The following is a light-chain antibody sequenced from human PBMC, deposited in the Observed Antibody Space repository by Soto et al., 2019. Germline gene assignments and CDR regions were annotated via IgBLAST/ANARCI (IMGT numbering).Light chain of an antibody. V-gene: IGKV1-39*01. CDR2: AAS. CDR3: QQSYSRRRT. J-gene: IGKJ1*01. Sequence: DIQMTQSPSSLSASVEERVTITCRASQSISNHLNWYQQKPGQAPKLLIFAASSLQSGLPSRFSGSRSGPDFTLTISSLQPEDFATYYCQQSYSRRRTFGQGTKVEIK. CDR1: QSISNH.